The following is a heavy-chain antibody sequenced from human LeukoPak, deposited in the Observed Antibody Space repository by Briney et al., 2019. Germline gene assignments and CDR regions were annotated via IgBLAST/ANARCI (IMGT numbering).Heavy chain of an antibody. CDR1: GFTFSRYG. V-gene: IGHV3-33*01. CDR3: ARDGTGHVFDY. Sequence: GGSLRLSCAASGFTFSRYGMHWVRQAPGKGLEWVAVIWYDGSNKYYADSVKGRFTISRDNSKNTLYLQMNSLRAEDTAVYYCARDGTGHVFDYWGQGTLVTVSS. CDR2: IWYDGSNK. J-gene: IGHJ4*02. D-gene: IGHD1-1*01.